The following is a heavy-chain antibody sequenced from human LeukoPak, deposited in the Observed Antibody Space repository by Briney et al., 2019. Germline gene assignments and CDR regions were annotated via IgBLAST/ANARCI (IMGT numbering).Heavy chain of an antibody. V-gene: IGHV3-30*18. CDR2: ISYDGSNK. CDR1: GFTFSSYG. D-gene: IGHD1-14*01. J-gene: IGHJ4*02. CDR3: GKDRILGHVPVF. Sequence: GRSLRLSCAASGFTFSSYGMHWVRQAPGKGLEWVAVISYDGSNKYYADSVKGRFTISRDNSKNTLYLQMNSLRAEDTAVYYCGKDRILGHVPVFWGEGTLVTVSS.